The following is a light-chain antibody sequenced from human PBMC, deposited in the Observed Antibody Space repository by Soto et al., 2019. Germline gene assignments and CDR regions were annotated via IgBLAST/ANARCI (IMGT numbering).Light chain of an antibody. CDR3: CLYKTGTNHV. Sequence: QSVLTQPASVSGSPGQSITISCTGGSSDIGGYNYVSWFQQHPGKAPKLMIYEVTNRPSGVSNRFSGSKSGSTASLTISGLQAEDEADYYCCLYKTGTNHVFG. CDR1: SSDIGGYNY. CDR2: EVT. J-gene: IGLJ2*01. V-gene: IGLV2-14*01.